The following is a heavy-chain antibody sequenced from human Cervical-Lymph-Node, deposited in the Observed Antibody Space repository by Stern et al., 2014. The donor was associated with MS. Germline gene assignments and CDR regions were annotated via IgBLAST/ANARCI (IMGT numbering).Heavy chain of an antibody. CDR1: GFTFSDHS. J-gene: IGHJ4*02. CDR3: TRDANYY. Sequence: EVQLVESGGGLVKPGGSLRLSCAASGFTFSDHSMNWVRPAPGKGLEWVSSISSSSTYIYYADSLKGRFTISRDNAKNSLFLQMNSLRAEDTAVYYCTRDANYYWGQGALVTVSS. D-gene: IGHD5-24*01. V-gene: IGHV3-21*01. CDR2: ISSSSTYI.